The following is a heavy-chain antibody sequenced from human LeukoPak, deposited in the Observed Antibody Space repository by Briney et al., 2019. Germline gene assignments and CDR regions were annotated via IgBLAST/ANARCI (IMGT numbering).Heavy chain of an antibody. CDR2: INPNSGGT. V-gene: IGHV1-2*06. J-gene: IGHJ5*02. Sequence: GASVKVSCKASGYTFTGYYMHWVRQAPGQGLEWMGRINPNSGGTKYAQMFQGRVTMTRDTSISTAYMEVISLTSDDTAVYYCARSSGYRGDNWFDPWGQGTLVTVSS. CDR3: ARSSGYRGDNWFDP. D-gene: IGHD5-12*01. CDR1: GYTFTGYY.